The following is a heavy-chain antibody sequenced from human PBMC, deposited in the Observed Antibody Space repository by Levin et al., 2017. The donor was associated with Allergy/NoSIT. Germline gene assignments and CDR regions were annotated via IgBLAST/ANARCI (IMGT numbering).Heavy chain of an antibody. Sequence: LSLTCAASGFTFSDHYMDWVRQAPGKGLEWVGRTRNKANSYTTEYAASVKGRFTISRDDSKNSLYLQMNSLKTEDTAVYYCARERKPDDAFDIWGQGTMVTVSS. CDR1: GFTFSDHY. J-gene: IGHJ3*02. D-gene: IGHD1-14*01. CDR2: TRNKANSYTT. V-gene: IGHV3-72*01. CDR3: ARERKPDDAFDI.